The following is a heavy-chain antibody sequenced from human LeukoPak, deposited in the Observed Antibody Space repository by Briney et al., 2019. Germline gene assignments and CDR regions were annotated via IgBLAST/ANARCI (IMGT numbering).Heavy chain of an antibody. Sequence: SETLSLTCTVSGGSISSSSYYWGWIRQPPGKGLEWIGSIYYSGTTYYNPSLKSRVTISVDTSRNQFSLRVTSVTAADTAVYYCASAYYDILGGHFDYWGQGTLVTVSS. CDR3: ASAYYDILGGHFDY. V-gene: IGHV4-39*07. CDR2: IYYSGTT. CDR1: GGSISSSSYY. D-gene: IGHD3-9*01. J-gene: IGHJ4*02.